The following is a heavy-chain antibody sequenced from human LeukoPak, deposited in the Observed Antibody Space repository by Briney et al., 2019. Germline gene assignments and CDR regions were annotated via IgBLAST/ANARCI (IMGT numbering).Heavy chain of an antibody. Sequence: PSETLSLTCTVSGGSISSSSYYWGWIRQPPGKGLEWIGSIYYSGSTYYNPSLKSRVTISVDTSKNQFSLKLSSVTAADTAVYYCARVARRDAFDIWGQGTMVTVSS. J-gene: IGHJ3*02. CDR3: ARVARRDAFDI. V-gene: IGHV4-39*07. CDR2: IYYSGST. D-gene: IGHD6-25*01. CDR1: GGSISSSSYY.